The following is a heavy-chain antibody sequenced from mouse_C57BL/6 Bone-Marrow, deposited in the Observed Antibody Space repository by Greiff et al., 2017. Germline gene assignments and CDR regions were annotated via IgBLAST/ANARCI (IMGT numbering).Heavy chain of an antibody. V-gene: IGHV10-1*01. CDR3: VRHYDYRSYWYFDV. J-gene: IGHJ1*03. D-gene: IGHD2-4*01. Sequence: EVMLVESGGGLVQPKGSLKLSCAASGFSFNTYAMNWVRQAPGKGLEWVARIRSKSNNYATYYADSVKDRFTISRDDSESMLYLQMNNLKTEDTAMYYCVRHYDYRSYWYFDVWGTGTTVTVSS. CDR2: IRSKSNNYAT. CDR1: GFSFNTYA.